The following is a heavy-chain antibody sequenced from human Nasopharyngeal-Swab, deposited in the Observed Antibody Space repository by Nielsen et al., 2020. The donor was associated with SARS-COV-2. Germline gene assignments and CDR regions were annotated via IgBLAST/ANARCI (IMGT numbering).Heavy chain of an antibody. J-gene: IGHJ5*02. CDR3: ARARHMGNWFDP. CDR1: GGSISSGGYY. CDR2: IYYSGST. D-gene: IGHD2-21*01. Sequence: SETLSLTCTVSGGSISSGGYYWSWIRQHPGKGLEWIGYIYYSGSTYYNPSLKSRVTISVDTSKNQFSLKLSSVTAAYTAVYYCARARHMGNWFDPWGQGTLVTVSS. V-gene: IGHV4-31*03.